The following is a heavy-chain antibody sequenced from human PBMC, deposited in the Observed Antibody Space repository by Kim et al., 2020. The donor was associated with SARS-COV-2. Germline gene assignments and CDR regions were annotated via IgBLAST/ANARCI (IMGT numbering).Heavy chain of an antibody. CDR3: ARAPTKKDISSLPHPTYSGSYFGY. Sequence: ASVKVSCKASGYTFTSYYMHWVRQAPGQGLEWMGIINPSGGSTSYAQKFQGRVTMTRDTSTSTVYMELSSLRSEDTAVYYCARAPTKKDISSLPHPTYSGSYFGYWGQGTLVTVSS. J-gene: IGHJ4*02. CDR2: INPSGGST. D-gene: IGHD1-26*01. CDR1: GYTFTSYY. V-gene: IGHV1-46*01.